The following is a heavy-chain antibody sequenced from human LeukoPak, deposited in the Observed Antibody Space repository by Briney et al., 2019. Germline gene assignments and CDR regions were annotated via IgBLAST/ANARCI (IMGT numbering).Heavy chain of an antibody. D-gene: IGHD3-3*01. CDR3: TRDFDFSSAI. J-gene: IGHJ4*02. Sequence: GRSLRLSCAASGFTFSSYWMHWVRQAPGKGLVWVSRISPDGSTTGHADSVKGRFTTSRDNAKNTLFLQMNSLRAEDTAVYYCTRDFDFSSAIWGQGTLVTVSS. CDR2: ISPDGSTT. CDR1: GFTFSSYW. V-gene: IGHV3-74*01.